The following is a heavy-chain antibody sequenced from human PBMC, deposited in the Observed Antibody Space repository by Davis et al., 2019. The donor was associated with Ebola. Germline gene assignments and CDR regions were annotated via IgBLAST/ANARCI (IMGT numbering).Heavy chain of an antibody. CDR1: GYTFTSYA. J-gene: IGHJ6*02. Sequence: AASVKVSCKASGYTFTSYAMHWVRQAPGQRLEWLGWPNAGNGNTKYSQKFQGRVTITRDTSASTAYMELSSLRSEDTAVYYCARRGLYYGYYYYGMDVWGQGTTVTVSS. V-gene: IGHV1-3*01. D-gene: IGHD3-10*01. CDR2: PNAGNGNT. CDR3: ARRGLYYGYYYYGMDV.